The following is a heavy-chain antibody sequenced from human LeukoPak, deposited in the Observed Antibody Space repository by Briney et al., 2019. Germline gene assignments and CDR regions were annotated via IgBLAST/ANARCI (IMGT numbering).Heavy chain of an antibody. CDR1: GFTFSSYR. J-gene: IGHJ4*02. CDR2: ISSSSSTI. CDR3: ARDFPSDY. V-gene: IGHV3-48*01. Sequence: PGGSLRLSCAASGFTFSSYRMNWVRQAPGKGLELVSYISSSSSTIYYADSVKGRFTISRDNAKNSLYLQMNSLRAEDTAVYYCARDFPSDYWGQGTLVTVSS.